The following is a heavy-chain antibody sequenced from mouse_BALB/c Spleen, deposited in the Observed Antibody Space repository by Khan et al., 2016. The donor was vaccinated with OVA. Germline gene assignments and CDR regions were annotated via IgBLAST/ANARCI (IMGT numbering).Heavy chain of an antibody. CDR3: ASHLTGSVAY. V-gene: IGHV5-6*01. Sequence: EVELVESGGDLVKPGGSLKLSCAASGFTFSSYSMSWVRQTPDKKLEWVATISSGGDYTYYPDNVKGRFTISRDNAKNTLYLQMSSLKSADTAMYYCASHLTGSVAYWCQGTLVNVSA. CDR1: GFTFSSYS. J-gene: IGHJ3*01. D-gene: IGHD4-1*01. CDR2: ISSGGDYT.